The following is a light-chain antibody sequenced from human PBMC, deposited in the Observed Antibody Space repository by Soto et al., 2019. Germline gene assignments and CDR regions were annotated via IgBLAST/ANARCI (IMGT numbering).Light chain of an antibody. Sequence: VLTQPPPASGTPCQRVTISCSGSSSNIVSNTVNWYQQLPGTAPKLLIYSNNQRPSGVPDRFSGSKSGTSASLAISGLQSEDEADYYCAARDDSLNGYVFGTGTKVTV. CDR1: SSNIVSNT. V-gene: IGLV1-44*01. CDR2: SNN. J-gene: IGLJ1*01. CDR3: AARDDSLNGYV.